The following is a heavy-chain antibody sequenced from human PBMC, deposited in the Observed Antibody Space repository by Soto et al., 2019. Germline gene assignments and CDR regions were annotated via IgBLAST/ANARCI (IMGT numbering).Heavy chain of an antibody. CDR1: GFTFSSYS. D-gene: IGHD6-13*01. J-gene: IGHJ6*02. CDR3: ARDRGIAAAGYYYYGMDV. CDR2: ISSSSSYI. Sequence: PGGSLRLSCAASGFTFSSYSMNWVRQAPGKGLEWVSSISSSSSYIYYADSVKGRFTISRGNAKNSLYLQMNSLRAEDTAVYYCARDRGIAAAGYYYYGMDVWGQGTTVTVSS. V-gene: IGHV3-21*01.